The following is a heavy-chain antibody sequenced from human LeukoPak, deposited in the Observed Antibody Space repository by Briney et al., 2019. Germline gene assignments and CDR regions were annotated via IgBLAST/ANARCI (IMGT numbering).Heavy chain of an antibody. J-gene: IGHJ3*02. D-gene: IGHD3-9*01. CDR3: AREKDYFDWFHDAFDI. V-gene: IGHV4-38-2*02. CDR2: IYHSGST. CDR1: GYSISSGYY. Sequence: SETLSLTCAVSGYSISSGYYWGWIRQPPGKGLEWIGSIYHSGSTYYNPSLKSRATISVDTSKNQFSLKLSSVTAADTAVYYCAREKDYFDWFHDAFDIWGQGTMVTVSS.